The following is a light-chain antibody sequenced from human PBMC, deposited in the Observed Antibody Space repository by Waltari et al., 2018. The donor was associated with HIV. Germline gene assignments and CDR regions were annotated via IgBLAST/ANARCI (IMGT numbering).Light chain of an antibody. V-gene: IGKV1-39*01. CDR1: KSISSY. CDR3: QQSYSTPFT. CDR2: AAS. Sequence: DIQMPQSPSSLSASVGDSVTITCRASKSISSYLNWYQQKPGKAPKLLIYAASSLQSGVPSRFSGSGSGTDFTLTISSLQPEDFATYYCQQSYSTPFTFGPGTKVDIK. J-gene: IGKJ3*01.